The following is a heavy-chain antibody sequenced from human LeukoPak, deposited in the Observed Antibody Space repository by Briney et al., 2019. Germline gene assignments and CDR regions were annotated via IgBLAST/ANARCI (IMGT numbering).Heavy chain of an antibody. CDR3: ARDRRARGFFDY. Sequence: SQTLSLTCTVSGGSISSGDYYWSWIRQPPGKGLEWIGYIYYSGSTYYNPSLKSRATISVDTSKNQFSLKLSSVTAADTAVYYCARDRRARGFFDYWGQGTLVTVSS. J-gene: IGHJ4*02. V-gene: IGHV4-30-4*01. CDR2: IYYSGST. CDR1: GGSISSGDYY.